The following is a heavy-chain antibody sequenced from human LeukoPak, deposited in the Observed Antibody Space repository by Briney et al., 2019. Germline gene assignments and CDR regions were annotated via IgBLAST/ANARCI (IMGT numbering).Heavy chain of an antibody. CDR1: GFTFNTYS. V-gene: IGHV3-48*01. D-gene: IGHD6-19*01. Sequence: PGGSLRLSCVASGFTFNTYSMNWFRQAPGKGLEWISYISSSSATIYYADSVKGRFTISRDNSANTLNLQMNSLRAEDTAVYYCHGGTFGYSTGWYYFDYWGQGALVTVSS. CDR2: ISSSSATI. J-gene: IGHJ4*02. CDR3: HGGTFGYSTGWYYFDY.